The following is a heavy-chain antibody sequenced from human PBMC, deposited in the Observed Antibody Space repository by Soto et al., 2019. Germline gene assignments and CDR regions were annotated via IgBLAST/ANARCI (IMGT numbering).Heavy chain of an antibody. J-gene: IGHJ4*02. Sequence: QVQLVQSGAEVKKPGSSVKVSCKASGGTFSSYTISWVRQAPGQGLEWMGRIIPISGIANHAQKFQGRVTITADKSTGTADMELSSLRSEDKAVYYCANPPRYWGQGTLVTVSS. CDR1: GGTFSSYT. CDR2: IIPISGIA. V-gene: IGHV1-69*02. CDR3: ANPPRY.